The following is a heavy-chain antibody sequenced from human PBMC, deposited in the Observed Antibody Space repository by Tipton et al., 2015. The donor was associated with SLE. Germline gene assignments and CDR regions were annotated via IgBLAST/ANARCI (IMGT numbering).Heavy chain of an antibody. CDR3: ARSTYYGSTDY. J-gene: IGHJ4*02. CDR2: VYNSGSP. V-gene: IGHV4-59*01. D-gene: IGHD3-10*01. Sequence: TLSLTCTVSGGSISSYYWTWIRQPPGKGLEWIGYVYNSGSPNYNPSLESRVTMSIDTSKNQFSLNLRSVTAADTAVYYCARSTYYGSTDYWGLGTLVAVSS. CDR1: GGSISSYY.